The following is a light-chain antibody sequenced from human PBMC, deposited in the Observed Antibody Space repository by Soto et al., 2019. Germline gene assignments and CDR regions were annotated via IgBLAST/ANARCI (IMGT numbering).Light chain of an antibody. Sequence: QSALAQPASVSASPGESVTISCTGTSSDVGLYGYVSWYQQHPGKAPQLMIYAVSNRPSGVSNRFSASKPGNTASLFISGLQAEEEADSYCSSYTSESSYVFGSGTKVTVL. J-gene: IGLJ1*01. CDR3: SSYTSESSYV. CDR1: SSDVGLYGY. CDR2: AVS. V-gene: IGLV2-14*01.